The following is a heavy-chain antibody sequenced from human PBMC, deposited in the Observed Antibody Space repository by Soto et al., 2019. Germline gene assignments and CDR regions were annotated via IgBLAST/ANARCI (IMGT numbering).Heavy chain of an antibody. CDR1: RFSFSSFA. D-gene: IGHD6-19*01. CDR2: ISGSGGTT. Sequence: GSLRLSFAAARFSFSSFAMRWVRQAPGKGLEWVSGISGSGGTTYYADSVKGRFTISRDNSKNTLYLQMNSLRAEDTAVYYCASHQQWGHYHYGMDVGGHGTRVT. J-gene: IGHJ6*02. CDR3: ASHQQWGHYHYGMDV. V-gene: IGHV3-23*01.